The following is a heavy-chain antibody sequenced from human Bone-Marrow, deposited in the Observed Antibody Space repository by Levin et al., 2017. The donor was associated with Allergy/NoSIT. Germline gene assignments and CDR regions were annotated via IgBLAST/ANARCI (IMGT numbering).Heavy chain of an antibody. CDR2: IGADNTTI. V-gene: IGHV3-48*01. CDR3: AREGSWSSTCLGNYYFDC. CDR1: FFPFLLSF. D-gene: IGHD6-13*01. J-gene: IGHJ4*02. Sequence: SLLLSFSSSFFPFLLSFLIWVRQAPGKGLEWVSYIGADNTTIYYADSVKGRFTLSLSHVKKSLFLQMNSLRGEDTAVYYCAREGSWSSTCLGNYYFDCWGQGTLVTVSS.